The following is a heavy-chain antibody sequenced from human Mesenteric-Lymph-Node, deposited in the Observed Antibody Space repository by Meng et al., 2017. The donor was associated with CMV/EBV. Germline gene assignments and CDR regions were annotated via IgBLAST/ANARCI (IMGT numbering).Heavy chain of an antibody. V-gene: IGHV3-7*01. Sequence: GGSLRLSCAASGFTFSSYWMSWVRQAPGKGLEWVANIKQDGSEKYYGDSVKGRFTISRDNAKNSLYLQMNSLRAEDTAVYYCARDRRVVEGDYYYYYGMDVWGQGTTVTVSS. J-gene: IGHJ6*02. D-gene: IGHD2-15*01. CDR1: GFTFSSYW. CDR2: IKQDGSEK. CDR3: ARDRRVVEGDYYYYYGMDV.